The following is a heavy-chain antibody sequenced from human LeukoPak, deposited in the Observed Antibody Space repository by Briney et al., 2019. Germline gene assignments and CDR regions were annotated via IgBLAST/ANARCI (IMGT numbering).Heavy chain of an antibody. D-gene: IGHD2-15*01. CDR3: ARAEQYCGGGTCSDRYWYFDL. V-gene: IGHV3-66*01. CDR1: GFTVSSNY. CDR2: IYSGGST. Sequence: GGSLRLSCAVSGFTVSSNYMTWVRQAPGKGLEWVSVIYSGGSTYYADSVKDRFTISRDNSKKTVYLQMNSLRAEDTAVYYCARAEQYCGGGTCSDRYWYFDLWGRGTLVTVSS. J-gene: IGHJ2*01.